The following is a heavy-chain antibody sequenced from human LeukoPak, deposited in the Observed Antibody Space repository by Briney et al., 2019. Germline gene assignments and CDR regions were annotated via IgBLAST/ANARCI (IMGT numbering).Heavy chain of an antibody. J-gene: IGHJ4*02. CDR3: ARGGVVVAATIDY. Sequence: SETLSLTCTVSGDSISNGVKYWSWIRQHPGRGLEWIGYIYHSGRSYYNPSLKSRITMSVDTSKNQFSLNLSSVTAADTAVYYCARGGVVVAATIDYWGQGTLVTVSS. CDR2: IYHSGRS. CDR1: GDSISNGVKY. D-gene: IGHD2-15*01. V-gene: IGHV4-31*03.